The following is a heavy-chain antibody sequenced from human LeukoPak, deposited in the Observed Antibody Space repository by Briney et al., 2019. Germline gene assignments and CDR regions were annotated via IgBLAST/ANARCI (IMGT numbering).Heavy chain of an antibody. CDR2: IKQDGSEK. Sequence: GGSLRLSCAASGFTFSSYWMSWVRQAPGKGLEWAANIKQDGSEKYYVDSVKGRFTISRDNAKNSLYLQMNSLRAEDTAVYYCARDSRPGYSSSWYGRDWFDPWGQGTLVTVSS. J-gene: IGHJ5*02. V-gene: IGHV3-7*01. CDR3: ARDSRPGYSSSWYGRDWFDP. CDR1: GFTFSSYW. D-gene: IGHD6-13*01.